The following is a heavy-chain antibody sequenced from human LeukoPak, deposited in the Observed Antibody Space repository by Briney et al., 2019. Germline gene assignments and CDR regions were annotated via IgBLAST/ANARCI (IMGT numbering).Heavy chain of an antibody. CDR3: ARGWELLLSDFDY. CDR1: GGSISSSSYY. J-gene: IGHJ4*02. D-gene: IGHD1-26*01. V-gene: IGHV4-39*01. CDR2: IYYSGST. Sequence: SETLSLTCTVSGGSISSSSYYWGWIRQPPGKGLEWIGSIYYSGSTYYNPSLKSRVTISVDTSENQFSLKLSSVTAADTAVYYCARGWELLLSDFDYWGQGTLVTVSS.